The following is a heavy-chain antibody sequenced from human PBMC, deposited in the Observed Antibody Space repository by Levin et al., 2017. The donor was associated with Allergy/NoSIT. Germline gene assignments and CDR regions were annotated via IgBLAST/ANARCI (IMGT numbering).Heavy chain of an antibody. J-gene: IGHJ4*02. V-gene: IGHV3-30-3*01. CDR1: GFAFNTYT. CDR3: AREDSSFFIY. Sequence: SCAASGFAFNTYTLHWVRQPPGKGLEWVALISHDGGNQYYADSVKGRFTISRDNSKNTVFLQMNSLRAEDTAVYFCAREDSSFFIYWGQGTLVTVSS. CDR2: ISHDGGNQ. D-gene: IGHD6-6*01.